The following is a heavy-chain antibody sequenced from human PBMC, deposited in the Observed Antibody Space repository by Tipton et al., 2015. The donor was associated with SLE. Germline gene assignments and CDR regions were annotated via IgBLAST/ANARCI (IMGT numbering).Heavy chain of an antibody. V-gene: IGHV1-69*06. CDR1: GGSFSSYA. CDR2: IIPIFETP. CDR3: ARGSVRGASPVYFDS. J-gene: IGHJ4*02. D-gene: IGHD1-26*01. Sequence: QVQLVQSGAEVKKPGSSVKVSCKASGGSFSSYALTWVRKAPGQGLEYMGGIIPIFETPNYAQRFQGRLTISADRSTSTAYMVLSSLRSDDTAVYYVARGSVRGASPVYFDSGVQGTLVTVSS.